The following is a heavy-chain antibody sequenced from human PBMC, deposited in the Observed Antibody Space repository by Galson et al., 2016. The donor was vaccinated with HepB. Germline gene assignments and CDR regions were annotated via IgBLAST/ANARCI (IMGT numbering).Heavy chain of an antibody. Sequence: SVKVSCKASGGSFSSYEVSWVRQAPGQGPEWMGAIIPVIDTPSYAQKFRGRVTITAAASTSTVYMELKSLRSDDTAIFYCARLLAFCGGDCSEKGDYWGQGTLVTVSS. J-gene: IGHJ4*02. V-gene: IGHV1-69*13. CDR3: ARLLAFCGGDCSEKGDY. D-gene: IGHD2-21*02. CDR1: GGSFSSYE. CDR2: IIPVIDTP.